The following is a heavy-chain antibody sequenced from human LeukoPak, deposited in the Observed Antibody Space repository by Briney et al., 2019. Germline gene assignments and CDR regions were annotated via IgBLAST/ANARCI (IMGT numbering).Heavy chain of an antibody. CDR1: GGSISSSTYY. V-gene: IGHV4-39*01. J-gene: IGHJ4*02. CDR3: ARRDYGDSNFDY. Sequence: SETLSLTCTVSGGSISSSTYYWGWIRQPPGKGLEWIGSIYYSGSTYYNPSLKSRATISVDTSKNRFSLKLSSVTAADTAVYYCARRDYGDSNFDYWGQGTLVTVSS. D-gene: IGHD4-17*01. CDR2: IYYSGST.